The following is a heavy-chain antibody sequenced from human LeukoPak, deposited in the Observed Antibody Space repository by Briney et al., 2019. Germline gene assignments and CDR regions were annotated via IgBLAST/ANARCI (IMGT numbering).Heavy chain of an antibody. V-gene: IGHV3-7*01. CDR1: GFSFTTYW. D-gene: IGHD3-16*01. CDR3: ARVVGGSYQSFDY. CDR2: IKQDGNEK. J-gene: IGHJ4*02. Sequence: GGSLRLSCAASGFSFTTYWMGWVRQAPGKGLEWVANIKQDGNEKYYVDSVKGRFTISRDNAKNSLYLQMNSLRAEDTAVYYCARVVGGSYQSFDYWGQGTLVTVSS.